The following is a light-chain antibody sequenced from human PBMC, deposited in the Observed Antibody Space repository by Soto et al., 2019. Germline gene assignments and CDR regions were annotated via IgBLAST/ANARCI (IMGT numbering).Light chain of an antibody. CDR3: QQYGSAPFT. CDR2: GAF. Sequence: EIVLTQSPGTLSLSPGERVTLYCKASQRVSNSYLAWYQQRPGQAPRLLIYGAFSRATDAPDRFSGSGSGTDFTLTIGRLEPEDFAVYYCQQYGSAPFTFGGGTKV. V-gene: IGKV3-20*01. CDR1: QRVSNSY. J-gene: IGKJ4*01.